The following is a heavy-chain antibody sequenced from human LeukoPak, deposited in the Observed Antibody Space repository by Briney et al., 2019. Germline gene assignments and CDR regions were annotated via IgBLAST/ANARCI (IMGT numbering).Heavy chain of an antibody. CDR1: GGSISSVAYS. V-gene: IGHV4-30-2*01. CDR3: ARGFCSRTSCYAGAYFDY. D-gene: IGHD2-2*01. Sequence: SETLSLTCGVSGGSISSVAYSWNGIRQPPGKGLEWIGYISHSGSTYYNPSLKSRVTISVDGSTNQISLNLTSVTAADTAMYYCARGFCSRTSCYAGAYFDYWRRGTLVTVSS. J-gene: IGHJ4*02. CDR2: ISHSGST.